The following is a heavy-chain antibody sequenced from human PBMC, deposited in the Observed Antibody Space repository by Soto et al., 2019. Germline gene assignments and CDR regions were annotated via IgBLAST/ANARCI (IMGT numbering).Heavy chain of an antibody. CDR1: GASISSSNW. D-gene: IGHD6-19*01. Sequence: PSETLSLTCTVSGASISSSNWWNWVRQPPGKGLEWIGEVSHTGSTNYNPSLKSRLIISIDKSKNQFSVHLTSVTAADTAVYYCAKQWLADSWFDPWGQGTLVTVSS. CDR3: AKQWLADSWFDP. CDR2: VSHTGST. V-gene: IGHV4-4*02. J-gene: IGHJ5*02.